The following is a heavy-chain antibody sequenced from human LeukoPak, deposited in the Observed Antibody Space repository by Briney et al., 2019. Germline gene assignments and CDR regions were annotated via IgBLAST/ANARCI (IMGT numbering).Heavy chain of an antibody. CDR3: ARARRYYYDSSGYSNWFDP. D-gene: IGHD3-22*01. CDR2: TIPIRGMT. J-gene: IGHJ5*02. Sequence: PVASVKVSCKISGGTFGSYGISWVRQAPGQGLEWMGRTIPIRGMTNYAQKFQGRVTITADTSTSTAYMELSSLTSEDTAVYYCARARRYYYDSSGYSNWFDPWGQGTLVTVSS. CDR1: GGTFGSYG. V-gene: IGHV1-69*04.